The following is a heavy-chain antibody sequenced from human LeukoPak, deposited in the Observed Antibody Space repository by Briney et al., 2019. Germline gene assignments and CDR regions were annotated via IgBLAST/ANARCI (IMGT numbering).Heavy chain of an antibody. J-gene: IGHJ6*02. D-gene: IGHD3/OR15-3a*01. V-gene: IGHV3-13*01. Sequence: GGSLRLSCAASGFTLSDYDIHWVRQPIGKGLDWVSGLGSAGDKYHAGSERGRFTISREDAENSVYLQMNSLRPEDTAIYHCARAKRETSTRPWTSGMDVWGQGTRVTVSS. CDR1: GFTLSDYD. CDR3: ARAKRETSTRPWTSGMDV. CDR2: LGSAGDK.